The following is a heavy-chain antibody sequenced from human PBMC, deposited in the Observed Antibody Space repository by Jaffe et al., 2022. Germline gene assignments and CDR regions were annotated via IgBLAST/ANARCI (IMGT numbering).Heavy chain of an antibody. D-gene: IGHD2-15*01. V-gene: IGHV3-21*01. CDR2: ISSSSSYI. CDR3: ARGGRDLLGYCSGGSCYADRPFDY. J-gene: IGHJ4*02. Sequence: EVQLVESGGGLVKPGGSLRLSCAASGFTFSSYSMNWVRQAPGKGLEWVSSISSSSSYIYYADSVKGRFTISRDNAKNSLYLQMNSLRAEDTAVYYCARGGRDLLGYCSGGSCYADRPFDYWGQGTLVTVSS. CDR1: GFTFSSYS.